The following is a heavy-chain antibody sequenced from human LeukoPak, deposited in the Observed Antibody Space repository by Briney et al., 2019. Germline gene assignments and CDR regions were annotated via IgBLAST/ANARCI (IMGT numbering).Heavy chain of an antibody. CDR2: ISPYYGNT. Sequence: ASVKVSCKASGYTFTSYGISWVRQAPGQGLEWMGWISPYYGNTNYAQKLQGRVTMTTDTSTSTAYMELRSLRSDDTAVYYCARDLSYYYDSSGYYFDYWGQGTLVTVSS. J-gene: IGHJ4*02. D-gene: IGHD3-22*01. CDR1: GYTFTSYG. CDR3: ARDLSYYYDSSGYYFDY. V-gene: IGHV1-18*01.